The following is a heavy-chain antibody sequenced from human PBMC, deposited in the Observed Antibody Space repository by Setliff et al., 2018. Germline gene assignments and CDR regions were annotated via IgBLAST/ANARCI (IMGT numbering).Heavy chain of an antibody. V-gene: IGHV5-51*01. Sequence: KISCKGSGYSFSNFWIGWVRQMPGKGLEWMGIIYPGDSHTRYSPSFQGQVTISADKSISTAYLQWSSLKASDTAMYYCARWQWLDAFDIWGQGTMVTVSS. CDR1: GYSFSNFW. CDR2: IYPGDSHT. CDR3: ARWQWLDAFDI. J-gene: IGHJ3*02. D-gene: IGHD6-19*01.